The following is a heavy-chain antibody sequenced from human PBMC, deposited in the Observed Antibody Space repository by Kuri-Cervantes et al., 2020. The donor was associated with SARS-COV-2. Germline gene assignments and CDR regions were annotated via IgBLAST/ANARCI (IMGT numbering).Heavy chain of an antibody. CDR1: GFTFSSYA. CDR2: ISGRGGST. V-gene: IGHV3-23*01. Sequence: GGFLRLSCAASGFTFSSYAMSWVRQAPGKGLEWVSAISGRGGSTYYADSVKGRFTISRDNSKNTLYLRMNSLRAEDTAVYYCAKDPEGYYYDSSGYYHYYYYGMDVWGQGTTVTVSS. J-gene: IGHJ6*02. D-gene: IGHD3-22*01. CDR3: AKDPEGYYYDSSGYYHYYYYGMDV.